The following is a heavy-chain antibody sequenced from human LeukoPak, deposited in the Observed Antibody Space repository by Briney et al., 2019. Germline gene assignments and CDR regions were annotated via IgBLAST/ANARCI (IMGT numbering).Heavy chain of an antibody. D-gene: IGHD2-21*02. Sequence: GGSLRLSCVASRFTFSNYWMSWVRQAPGKGLEWVANINQDGSKKRYADSMKGRFTISRDNAKESLYLQLNSLRAEDTAVYYXXXXXXXCVGDYCPALDSWGPGTLVTVSS. CDR1: RFTFSNYW. V-gene: IGHV3-7*01. CDR2: INQDGSKK. CDR3: XXXXXXCVGDYCPALDS. J-gene: IGHJ4*02.